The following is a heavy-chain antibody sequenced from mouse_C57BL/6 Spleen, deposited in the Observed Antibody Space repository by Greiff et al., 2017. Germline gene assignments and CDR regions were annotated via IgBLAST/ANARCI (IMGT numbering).Heavy chain of an antibody. CDR2: INPYNGGT. CDR1: GYTFTDYY. J-gene: IGHJ1*03. D-gene: IGHD1-1*01. CDR3: ARSDYYGSSLRYCDV. Sequence: VQLQQSGPVLVKPGASVKMSCKASGYTFTDYYMNWVKQSHGKSLEWIGVINPYNGGTSYNQKFKGKATLTVDKSSSTAYMELNSLTSEDSAVYYCARSDYYGSSLRYCDVWGTGATVTVSS. V-gene: IGHV1-19*01.